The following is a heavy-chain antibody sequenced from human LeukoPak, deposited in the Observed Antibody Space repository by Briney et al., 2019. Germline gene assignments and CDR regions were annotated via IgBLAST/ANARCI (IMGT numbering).Heavy chain of an antibody. V-gene: IGHV3-30*02. J-gene: IGHJ4*02. CDR3: ATLPYYYDSSGSYYFDY. CDR2: IRYDGSNK. Sequence: GGSLRLACAASGFIFNSYGMHWVRQAPGKGLEWVAFIRYDGSNKYYADSVKGRFTISRDNSKDTLYLQMNSLRVEDTAVYYCATLPYYYDSSGSYYFDYWGQGTLVTVSS. D-gene: IGHD3-22*01. CDR1: GFIFNSYG.